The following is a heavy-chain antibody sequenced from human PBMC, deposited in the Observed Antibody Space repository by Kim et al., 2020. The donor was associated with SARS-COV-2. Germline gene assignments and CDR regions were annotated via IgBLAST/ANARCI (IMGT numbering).Heavy chain of an antibody. Sequence: GGSLRLSCAASGFTFSSYAMHWVRQAPGKGLEWVAVISYDGSNKYYADSVKGRFTISRDNSKNTLYLQMNSLRAEDTAVYYCARARHRDGSGKSGYFDYWGQGTLVTVSS. V-gene: IGHV3-30*04. J-gene: IGHJ4*02. CDR1: GFTFSSYA. CDR2: ISYDGSNK. D-gene: IGHD3-10*01. CDR3: ARARHRDGSGKSGYFDY.